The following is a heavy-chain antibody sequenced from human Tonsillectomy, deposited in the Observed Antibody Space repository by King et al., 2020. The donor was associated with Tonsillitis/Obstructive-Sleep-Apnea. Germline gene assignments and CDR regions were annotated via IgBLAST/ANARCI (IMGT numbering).Heavy chain of an antibody. J-gene: IGHJ6*03. CDR2: IFSNDEK. V-gene: IGHV2-26*01. CDR3: ARSYCSSTSCYYYYYYYMDV. Sequence: VTLKESGPVLVKPTETLTLTCTVSGFSLSNARMGVSWIRQPPGKALEWLAHIFSNDEKSYSTSLKSRLTISKDTSKSQVVLTMTNMDPVDTATYYCARSYCSSTSCYYYYYYYMDVWGKGTTVTVSS. CDR1: GFSLSNARMG. D-gene: IGHD2-2*01.